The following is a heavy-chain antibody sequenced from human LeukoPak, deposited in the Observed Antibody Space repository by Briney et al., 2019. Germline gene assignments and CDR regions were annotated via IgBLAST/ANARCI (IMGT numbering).Heavy chain of an antibody. D-gene: IGHD3-10*01. Sequence: GESLKISCQVSGYIFTNYWIGWLRQMPGKGLESMGFIYPADSDTTYSPSFQGPVTISADKSISTVYLQWSSLRASDTAMYYCARQSRDGSKTRSYFFDYWGQGTLVTVSS. CDR2: IYPADSDT. V-gene: IGHV5-51*01. CDR3: ARQSRDGSKTRSYFFDY. CDR1: GYIFTNYW. J-gene: IGHJ4*02.